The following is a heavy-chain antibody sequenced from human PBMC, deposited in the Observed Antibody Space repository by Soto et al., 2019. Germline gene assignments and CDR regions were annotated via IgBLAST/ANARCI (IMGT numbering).Heavy chain of an antibody. Sequence: QVQLVQSGAEVKKPGASVKVSCKASGYTFTAYYMHWLRQAPGQGLEWMGWINPNSGGTNYAQRFQGRVTVTNDTSISTTYMELRSLGSDDTAVYYCARGDFDRSGNYNAGGFAPLGQGTLVTVSS. CDR1: GYTFTAYY. CDR3: ARGDFDRSGNYNAGGFAP. J-gene: IGHJ5*02. V-gene: IGHV1-2*02. CDR2: INPNSGGT. D-gene: IGHD3-22*01.